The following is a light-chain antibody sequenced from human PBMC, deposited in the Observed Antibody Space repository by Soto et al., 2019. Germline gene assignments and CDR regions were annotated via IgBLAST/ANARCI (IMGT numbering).Light chain of an antibody. CDR1: QSISYY. J-gene: IGKJ1*01. CDR3: QQSYSTPWT. V-gene: IGKV1-39*01. CDR2: STP. Sequence: DIQMTQSPSSLSASVGDRVTITCRASQSISYYLNWYQQKQGRAPRLLIYSTPTLQSGVPSKFSGSASGTDFTLTISSLQPEDFATYYCQQSYSTPWTFGQGTKVDTK.